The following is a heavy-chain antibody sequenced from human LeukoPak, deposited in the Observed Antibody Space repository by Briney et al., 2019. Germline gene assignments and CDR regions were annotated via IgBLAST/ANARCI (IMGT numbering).Heavy chain of an antibody. CDR3: SRESGPFCPFGY. Sequence: SETLSLTCGVSGGSIGGTNWWSWVRQPPGQGLEWIGEISLAGQTNYNPSLNDRVTMSLDKSSNQLSLHLTSVTAADTATYFCSRESGPFCPFGYWGQGTLVIVSS. CDR2: ISLAGQT. CDR1: GGSIGGTNW. V-gene: IGHV4/OR15-8*02. J-gene: IGHJ4*02. D-gene: IGHD1-26*01.